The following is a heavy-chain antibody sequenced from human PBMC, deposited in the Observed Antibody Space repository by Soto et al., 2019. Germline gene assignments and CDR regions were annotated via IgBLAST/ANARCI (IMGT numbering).Heavy chain of an antibody. V-gene: IGHV4-38-2*02. CDR2: IHHRGNT. Sequence: PSETLSRTCVVSGYSISRGYYWGWIRQPPGKGLEWIGSIHHRGNTYYNPSLKRRVTISLDTSKNQFSLKLNSVTAADTAVYFCARDEFDSGGYYIDYWDQGTLVTVSS. CDR3: ARDEFDSGGYYIDY. J-gene: IGHJ4*02. D-gene: IGHD3-22*01. CDR1: GYSISRGYY.